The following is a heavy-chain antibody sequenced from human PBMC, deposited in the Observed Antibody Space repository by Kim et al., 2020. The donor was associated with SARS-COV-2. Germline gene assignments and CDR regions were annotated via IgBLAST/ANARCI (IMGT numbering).Heavy chain of an antibody. CDR3: ATPLAYYYDSSGYFYSPFDN. D-gene: IGHD3-22*01. J-gene: IGHJ4*02. Sequence: SVKVSCKASGGTFSSFAISWVRQAPGQGLEWMGGIIPMFGTANYAQKFHGRVTITAYESTSTAYMELSSLRSEDTAVYYCATPLAYYYDSSGYFYSPFDNWGQGALVTVSS. CDR2: IIPMFGTA. V-gene: IGHV1-69*13. CDR1: GGTFSSFA.